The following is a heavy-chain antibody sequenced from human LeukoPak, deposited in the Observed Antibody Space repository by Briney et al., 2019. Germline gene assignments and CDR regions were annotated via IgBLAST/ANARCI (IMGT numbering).Heavy chain of an antibody. CDR3: AREPETRNYYYYGMDV. V-gene: IGHV4-34*01. CDR1: GGSFSGYY. CDR2: INHSGST. J-gene: IGHJ6*02. D-gene: IGHD2-2*01. Sequence: SETLSLTCAVYGGSFSGYYWSWIRQPPGKGLEWIGEINHSGSTDYNPSLKSRVTISVDTSKSQFSLKLSSVTAADTAVYYCAREPETRNYYYYGMDVWGQGTTVTVSS.